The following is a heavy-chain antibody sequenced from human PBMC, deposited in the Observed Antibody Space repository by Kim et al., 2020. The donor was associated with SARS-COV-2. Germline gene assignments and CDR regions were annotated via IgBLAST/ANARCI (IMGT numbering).Heavy chain of an antibody. J-gene: IGHJ3*02. Sequence: SVKVSCKASGGTFSSYAISWVRQAPGQGLEWMRGIIPIFGTANYAKKFQGRVTITADESTSTAYMELSSLRSEDTAVYYCARDRAVAGTDAFDIWGQGTMVTVSS. CDR1: GGTFSSYA. CDR2: IIPIFGTA. CDR3: ARDRAVAGTDAFDI. D-gene: IGHD6-19*01. V-gene: IGHV1-69*13.